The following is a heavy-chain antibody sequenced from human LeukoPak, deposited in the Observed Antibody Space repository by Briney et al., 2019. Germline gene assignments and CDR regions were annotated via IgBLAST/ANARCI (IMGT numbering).Heavy chain of an antibody. D-gene: IGHD6-19*01. Sequence: SETLSLTCAVYGGSFSGYYWSWIRQPPGKGLEWIGEINHSGSTNYNPSLKSRVTISVDTSTSTAYMELRSLRSDDTAVYYCATVRYSSGWHPFDYWGQGTLVTVSS. V-gene: IGHV4-34*01. CDR2: INHSGST. CDR1: GGSFSGYY. CDR3: ATVRYSSGWHPFDY. J-gene: IGHJ4*02.